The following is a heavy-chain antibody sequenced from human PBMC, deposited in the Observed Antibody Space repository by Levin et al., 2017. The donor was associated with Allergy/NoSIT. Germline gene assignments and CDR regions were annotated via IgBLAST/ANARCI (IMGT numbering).Heavy chain of an antibody. CDR3: AKDGNRCSGGSCYYYYMDV. J-gene: IGHJ6*03. CDR2: ISGSGGST. CDR1: GFTFSSYA. Sequence: GGSLRLSCAASGFTFSSYAMSWVRQAPGKGLEWVSAISGSGGSTYYADSVKGRFTISRDNSKNTLYLQMNSLRAEDTAVYYCAKDGNRCSGGSCYYYYMDVWGKGTTVTVSS. V-gene: IGHV3-23*01. D-gene: IGHD2-15*01.